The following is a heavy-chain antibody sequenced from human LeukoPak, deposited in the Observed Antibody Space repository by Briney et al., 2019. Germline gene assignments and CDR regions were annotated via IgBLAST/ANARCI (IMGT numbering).Heavy chain of an antibody. J-gene: IGHJ4*02. CDR3: AMRERLAAAFDY. D-gene: IGHD6-13*01. V-gene: IGHV4-61*02. CDR2: IYSSGST. CDR1: GGSISSAGYY. Sequence: SETLSLTCTVSGGSISSAGYYWSWIRQPAGKGLEWIGRIYSSGSTNYNPSLKSRVTISVDTSKNQFSLKLSSVTAADTAVYYCAMRERLAAAFDYWGQGTLVTVSS.